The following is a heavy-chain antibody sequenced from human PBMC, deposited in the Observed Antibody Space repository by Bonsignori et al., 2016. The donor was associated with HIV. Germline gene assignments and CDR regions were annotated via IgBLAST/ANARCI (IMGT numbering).Heavy chain of an antibody. CDR2: IYYSGST. Sequence: SETLSLTCTVSGGSISSYYWSWIRQPPGKGLEWIGYIYYSGSTNYNPSLKSRVTISVDTSKNQFSLKLSSVTAADTAVYYCARAGGLGRIFDYWGQGTLVTVSS. CDR3: ARAGGLGRIFDY. V-gene: IGHV4-59*01. CDR1: GGSISSYY. D-gene: IGHD3-10*01. J-gene: IGHJ4*02.